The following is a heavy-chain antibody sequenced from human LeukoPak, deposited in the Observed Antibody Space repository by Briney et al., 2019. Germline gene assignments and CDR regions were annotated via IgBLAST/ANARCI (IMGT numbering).Heavy chain of an antibody. Sequence: SVKVSCKASGGTFSGYAISWVRQAPGQGLEWMGGIIPIFGTANYAQKFQGRVTITADESTSTAYMELSSLRSEDTAVYYCARGKDPSPSFYYYDSSGYTYYFDYWGQGTLVTVSS. CDR1: GGTFSGYA. CDR2: IIPIFGTA. V-gene: IGHV1-69*13. D-gene: IGHD3-22*01. J-gene: IGHJ4*02. CDR3: ARGKDPSPSFYYYDSSGYTYYFDY.